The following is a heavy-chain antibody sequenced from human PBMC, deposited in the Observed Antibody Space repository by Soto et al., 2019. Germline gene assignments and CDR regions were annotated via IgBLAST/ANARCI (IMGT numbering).Heavy chain of an antibody. V-gene: IGHV3-48*02. Sequence: EVQLVESGGGLVQPGGSLRLSCAASGFTFSSYSMNWVRQAPGKGLEWVSYISSSSSTIYYADSVKGRFTISRDNAKNSLYLQMNSLRDEDTAVYYCARDKSGSYYFASGWFDPWSQGTLVTVSS. J-gene: IGHJ5*02. CDR3: ARDKSGSYYFASGWFDP. CDR2: ISSSSSTI. CDR1: GFTFSSYS. D-gene: IGHD1-26*01.